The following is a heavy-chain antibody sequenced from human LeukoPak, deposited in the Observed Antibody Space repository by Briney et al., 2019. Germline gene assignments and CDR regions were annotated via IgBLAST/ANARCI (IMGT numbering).Heavy chain of an antibody. D-gene: IGHD5-18*01. CDR1: GYTFTSYG. J-gene: IGHJ4*02. Sequence: GASVKVSCKSSGYTFTSYGISWVRQAPGQGLEWMGWISAYNGNTNYAQNLQGRVTMTTDTSTSTAYMELRSLRSDDTAVYYCARLGYSYGNYYFDYWGQGTLVTASS. V-gene: IGHV1-18*01. CDR2: ISAYNGNT. CDR3: ARLGYSYGNYYFDY.